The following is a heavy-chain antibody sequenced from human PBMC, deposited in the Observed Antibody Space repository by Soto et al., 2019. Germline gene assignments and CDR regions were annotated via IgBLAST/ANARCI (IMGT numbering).Heavy chain of an antibody. CDR1: GGSFSGYY. Sequence: PSETLSLTCAVYGGSFSGYYWSWIRQPPGKGLEWIGEINHSGSTNYNPSLKSRVTISVDTSKNQFSLKLSSVTAADTAVYYCARVVYALDYWGQGTLVTVSS. J-gene: IGHJ4*02. CDR3: ARVVYALDY. CDR2: INHSGST. V-gene: IGHV4-34*01. D-gene: IGHD2-8*01.